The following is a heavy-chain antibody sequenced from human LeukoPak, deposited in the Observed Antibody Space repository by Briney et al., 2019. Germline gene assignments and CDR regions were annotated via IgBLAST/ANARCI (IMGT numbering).Heavy chain of an antibody. J-gene: IGHJ5*02. CDR2: TYYRSKWYN. Sequence: SETLSLTCAISGDSVSSNSAAWNWIRQSPSRGLEWLGRTYYRSKWYNDYAVSVKSRITINPDTSKNQFSLMLNSVTAADTAVYYCARDKGQYGPGTRGFTWFDPWGQGTLVTVSS. D-gene: IGHD3-10*01. CDR3: ARDKGQYGPGTRGFTWFDP. V-gene: IGHV6-1*01. CDR1: GDSVSSNSAA.